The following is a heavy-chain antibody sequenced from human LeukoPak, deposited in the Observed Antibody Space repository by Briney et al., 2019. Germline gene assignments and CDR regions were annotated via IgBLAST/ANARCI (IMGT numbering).Heavy chain of an antibody. V-gene: IGHV3-23*01. CDR1: GFTFSSYA. CDR2: ISASGGTT. CDR3: ARSRWRFDP. J-gene: IGHJ5*02. Sequence: PGGSLRLXCAASGFTFSSYAMSWVRQAPGKGLEWVSGISASGGTTYYADSVKGRFTISRDNSKNTLYLQMNSLRAEDTAVYYCARSRWRFDPWGQGTLVTVSS. D-gene: IGHD2-15*01.